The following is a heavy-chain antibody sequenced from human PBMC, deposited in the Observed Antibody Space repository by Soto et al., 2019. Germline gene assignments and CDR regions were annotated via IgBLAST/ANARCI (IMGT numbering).Heavy chain of an antibody. Sequence: GGSLRLSCAASGFTFGDSAMHWVRQAPGKGLEWVSGMNWNGGSIGYADSVKGRFTISRDNAKNSLYLQMKSLRPEDTAMYYCAKDMRSSASSQYFNHWGQGTMVTV. CDR3: AKDMRSSASSQYFNH. CDR2: MNWNGGSI. CDR1: GFTFGDSA. D-gene: IGHD6-6*01. J-gene: IGHJ1*01. V-gene: IGHV3-9*01.